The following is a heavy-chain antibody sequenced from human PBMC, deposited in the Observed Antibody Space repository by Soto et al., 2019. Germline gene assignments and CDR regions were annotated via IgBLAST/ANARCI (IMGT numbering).Heavy chain of an antibody. J-gene: IGHJ4*02. D-gene: IGHD4-17*01. CDR1: GFTFSSYA. CDR3: AKDLEDYGDYFTDY. Sequence: EVQLLESGGGLVQPGGSLRLSCAASGFTFSSYAMSWVRQAPGKGLEWVSAISGSGGSTYYADSVKDRFTISRDNSKNTLYLQMNSLRAEDTAVYYCAKDLEDYGDYFTDYWGQGTLVTVSS. CDR2: ISGSGGST. V-gene: IGHV3-23*01.